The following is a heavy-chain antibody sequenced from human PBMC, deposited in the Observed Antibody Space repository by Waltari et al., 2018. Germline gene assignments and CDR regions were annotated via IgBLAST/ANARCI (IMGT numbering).Heavy chain of an antibody. CDR2: IIPSFGTA. V-gene: IGHV1-69*05. CDR1: GGTFSRSA. J-gene: IGHJ4*02. Sequence: QVQLVQSGAEVKKPGSSVKVSCKASGGTFSRSAISWVRQAPGQGLEWMGGIIPSFGTANYAQKFQGRVTITTDESTSTAYMELSSLRSEDTAVYYCARTSGLRFFPEPFDYWGQGTLVTVSS. CDR3: ARTSGLRFFPEPFDY. D-gene: IGHD3-3*01.